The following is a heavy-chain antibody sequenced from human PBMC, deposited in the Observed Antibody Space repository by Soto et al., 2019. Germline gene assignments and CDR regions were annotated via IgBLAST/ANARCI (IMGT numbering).Heavy chain of an antibody. CDR3: ARGDIVVVVAATRSRRNWFDP. D-gene: IGHD2-15*01. J-gene: IGHJ5*02. V-gene: IGHV4-34*01. Sequence: QVQLQQWGAGLLKPSETLSLTCAVYGGSFSGYYWSWIRQPPGKGLEWIGEINHSGSTNYNPSLKSRVTISVDTSKSQFSLKLSSVTAADTAVYYCARGDIVVVVAATRSRRNWFDPWGQGTLVTVSS. CDR2: INHSGST. CDR1: GGSFSGYY.